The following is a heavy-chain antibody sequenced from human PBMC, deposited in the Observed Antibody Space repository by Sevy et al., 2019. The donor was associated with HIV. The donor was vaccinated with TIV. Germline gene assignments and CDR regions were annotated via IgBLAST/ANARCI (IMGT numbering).Heavy chain of an antibody. J-gene: IGHJ3*02. D-gene: IGHD3-22*01. CDR1: GFTFSNPW. Sequence: GGSLRLSCAASGFTFSNPWMSWVRQAPGKGLEWVGRIKSKTDGGTTDYAAPVKGRFTISRDDSKNTLYLQMNSLKTEDTAVYYCTTRTEFITMIVVVINDAFDIWGQGTMVTVSS. CDR2: IKSKTDGGTT. CDR3: TTRTEFITMIVVVINDAFDI. V-gene: IGHV3-15*01.